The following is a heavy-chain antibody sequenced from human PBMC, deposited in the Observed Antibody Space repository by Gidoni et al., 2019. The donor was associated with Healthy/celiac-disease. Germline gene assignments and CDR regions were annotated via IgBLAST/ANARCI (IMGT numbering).Heavy chain of an antibody. D-gene: IGHD3-22*01. CDR3: ARTRYSSGYYHNAFDI. V-gene: IGHV4-4*02. CDR1: GGSISSSNW. CDR2: IYHSGST. Sequence: QVQLQESGPGLVKPSGTLSLTCPVSGGSISSSNWWCWVRQPPGKGLEWIGEIYHSGSTNYNPSLKSRVTISVDKSKNQFSLKLSSVTAADTAVYYCARTRYSSGYYHNAFDIWGQGTMVTVSA. J-gene: IGHJ3*02.